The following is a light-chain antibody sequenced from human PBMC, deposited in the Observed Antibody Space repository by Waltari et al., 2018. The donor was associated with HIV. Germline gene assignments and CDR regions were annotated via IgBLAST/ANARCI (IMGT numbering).Light chain of an antibody. V-gene: IGLV3-19*01. CDR2: GKN. CDR3: NSRDSAGFLV. Sequence: KPGQAPVLVIYGKNNRPSGIPDRFSGSSSGNTASLTITGAQAEDEADYYCNSRDSAGFLVFGTGTKVTVL. J-gene: IGLJ1*01.